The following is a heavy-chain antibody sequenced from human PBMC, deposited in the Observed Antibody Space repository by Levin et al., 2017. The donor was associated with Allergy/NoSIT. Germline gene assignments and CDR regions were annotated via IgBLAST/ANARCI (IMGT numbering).Heavy chain of an antibody. CDR2: ISNSDGRT. Sequence: GGSLRLSCAAAGFTFSTSAMSWVRQAPGKGLEWVSAISNSDGRTYYADSVRGRFTISRDNSKETLYLQMNSLGAEDTAVYYCVRKPAGFDYWGPGTLVTVSS. D-gene: IGHD2-2*01. CDR3: VRKPAGFDY. J-gene: IGHJ4*02. V-gene: IGHV3-23*01. CDR1: GFTFSTSA.